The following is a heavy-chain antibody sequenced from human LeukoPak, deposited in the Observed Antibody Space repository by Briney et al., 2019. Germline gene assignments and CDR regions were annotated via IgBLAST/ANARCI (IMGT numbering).Heavy chain of an antibody. Sequence: ETLSLTRAVYGGSFSGYYWSWIRQAPGKGLEWVGHIRSETDGGTRDYAAPVKGRFTISRDDSKNTLYLQMNSLKSEDTAVYYCTTATFHWGQGTLVTVSS. J-gene: IGHJ1*01. CDR3: TTATFH. CDR2: IRSETDGGTR. D-gene: IGHD2/OR15-2a*01. V-gene: IGHV3-15*01. CDR1: GGSFSGYY.